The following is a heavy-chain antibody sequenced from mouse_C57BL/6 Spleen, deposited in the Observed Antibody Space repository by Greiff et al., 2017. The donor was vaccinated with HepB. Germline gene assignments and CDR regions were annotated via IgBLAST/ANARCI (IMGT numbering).Heavy chain of an antibody. Sequence: DVMLVESGGGLVKPGGSLKLSCAASGFTFSSYAMSWVRQTPEKRLEWVATISDGGSYTYYPDNVKGRFTISRDNAKNNLYLQMSHLKSEDTAMYYCARDQAYGSSCYAMDYWGQGTSVTVSS. V-gene: IGHV5-4*01. D-gene: IGHD1-1*01. CDR1: GFTFSSYA. J-gene: IGHJ4*01. CDR2: ISDGGSYT. CDR3: ARDQAYGSSCYAMDY.